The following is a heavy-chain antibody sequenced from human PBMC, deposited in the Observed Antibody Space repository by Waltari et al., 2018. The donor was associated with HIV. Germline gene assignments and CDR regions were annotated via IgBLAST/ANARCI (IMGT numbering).Heavy chain of an antibody. D-gene: IGHD6-13*01. CDR2: IWYDGGNK. CDR1: SSYG. CDR3: ARDPWDIAADLYYYYGMDV. Sequence: SSYGMHWVRQAPGKGLEWVAVIWYDGGNKYYADSVKGRFTISRDNSKNTLYLQMNSLRAEDTAVYYCARDPWDIAADLYYYYGMDVWGQGTTVTVSS. V-gene: IGHV3-33*01. J-gene: IGHJ6*02.